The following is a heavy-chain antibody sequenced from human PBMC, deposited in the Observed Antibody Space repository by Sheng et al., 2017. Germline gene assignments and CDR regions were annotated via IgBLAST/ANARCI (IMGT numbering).Heavy chain of an antibody. D-gene: IGHD2-21*01. J-gene: IGHJ6*03. CDR1: GGTFSSYA. V-gene: IGHV1-69*04. CDR2: IIPILGIA. Sequence: QVQLVQSGAEVKKPGSSVKVSCKASGGTFSSYAISWVRQAPGQGLEWMGGIIPILGIANYAQKFQGRVTITADKSTSTAYMELSSLRSEDTAVYYCASAPTYCGGDCYSGYYYYMDVWGKGTTVTVSS. CDR3: ASAPTYCGGDCYSGYYYYMDV.